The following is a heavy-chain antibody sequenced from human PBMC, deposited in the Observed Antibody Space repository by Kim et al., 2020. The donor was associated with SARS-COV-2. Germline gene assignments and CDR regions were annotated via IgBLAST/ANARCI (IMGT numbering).Heavy chain of an antibody. V-gene: IGHV3-11*04. CDR2: ISSSGSTI. CDR3: ARDDYYYDSSGLITTFDY. Sequence: GGSLRLSCAASGFTFSDYYMSWIRQAPGKGLEWVSYISSSGSTIYYADSVKGRFTISRDNAKNSLYLQMNSLRAEDTAVYYCARDDYYYDSSGLITTFDYWGQGTLVTVSS. J-gene: IGHJ4*02. D-gene: IGHD3-22*01. CDR1: GFTFSDYY.